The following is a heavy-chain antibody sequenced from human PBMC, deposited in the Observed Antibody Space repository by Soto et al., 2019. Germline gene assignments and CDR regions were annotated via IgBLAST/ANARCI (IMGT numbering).Heavy chain of an antibody. J-gene: IGHJ2*01. CDR3: ARESNDILTGPPWVWYFDL. Sequence: QVQLQQWGAGPLRPLETLSLTCGVSGGSFSGYYWAWIRQSPGKGLEWIGEINDRGSINYNPSLKSRVSISGDPSKNHYSLHLRSVTAADTAVYYCARESNDILTGPPWVWYFDLWGRGTLVTVSS. D-gene: IGHD3-9*01. CDR1: GGSFSGYY. V-gene: IGHV4-34*01. CDR2: INDRGSI.